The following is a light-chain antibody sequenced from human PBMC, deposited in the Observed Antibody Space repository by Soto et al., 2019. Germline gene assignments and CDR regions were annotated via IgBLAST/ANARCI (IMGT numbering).Light chain of an antibody. V-gene: IGLV2-23*01. Sequence: QSVLTQPASVSGSPGQSITISCTGASSGVGTYNLVSWYQQHPGKAPKLIIYEGSKRPSGVSNRFSGSKSGDTASLSISGLQADDEADYYCCSFARGTTYVFGTGTKVTVL. CDR2: EGS. CDR1: SSGVGTYNL. J-gene: IGLJ1*01. CDR3: CSFARGTTYV.